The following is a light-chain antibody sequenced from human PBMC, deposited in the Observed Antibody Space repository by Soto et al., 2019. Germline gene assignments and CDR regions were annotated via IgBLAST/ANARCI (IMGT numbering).Light chain of an antibody. V-gene: IGKV1-5*03. CDR3: RHYNTYSPPYT. Sequence: DIQMTQFPATLSASVGDGVTITCRASQSISYWLAWYQQKPGKAPNLLIYKASTLESGVPSRFSGSGSGTEFTLTITSLQPDDFATYYCRHYNTYSPPYTFGQGTKLEIK. CDR1: QSISYW. J-gene: IGKJ2*01. CDR2: KAS.